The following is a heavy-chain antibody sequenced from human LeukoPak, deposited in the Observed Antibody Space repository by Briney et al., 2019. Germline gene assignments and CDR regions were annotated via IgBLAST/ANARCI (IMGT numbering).Heavy chain of an antibody. CDR1: EFTFSIYA. CDR2: ISAGGGST. J-gene: IGHJ4*02. CDR3: AKNRESGGDSNTHY. D-gene: IGHD2-21*02. V-gene: IGHV3-23*01. Sequence: GGSLRLSCAASEFTFSIYAMSWVRQAPGKGLEWVSAISAGGGSTYYADSVKGRFAISRDSSKNTLYLQMSSLRAEDTAVYYCAKNRESGGDSNTHYWGQGTLVSVSS.